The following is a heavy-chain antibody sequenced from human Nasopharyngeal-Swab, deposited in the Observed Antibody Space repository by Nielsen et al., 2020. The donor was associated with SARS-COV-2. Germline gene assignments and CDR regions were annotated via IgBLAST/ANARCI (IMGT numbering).Heavy chain of an antibody. CDR3: ARAGITMVRGGQDYYFDY. CDR2: MNPNSGNT. D-gene: IGHD3-10*01. V-gene: IGHV1-8*03. Sequence: WVRQAPGQGLEWMGWMNPNSGNTGYAQKFQGRVTITADESTSTAYMELSSLRSEDTAVYYCARAGITMVRGGQDYYFDYWGQGTLVTVSS. J-gene: IGHJ4*02.